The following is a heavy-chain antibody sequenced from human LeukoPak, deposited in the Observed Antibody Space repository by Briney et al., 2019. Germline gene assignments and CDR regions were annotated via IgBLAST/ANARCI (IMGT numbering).Heavy chain of an antibody. CDR2: INPSGGST. V-gene: IGHV1-46*01. J-gene: IGHJ3*02. D-gene: IGHD3-10*01. CDR1: GYTFTSYY. CDR3: ARVSRITMVRGAGGHDAFDI. Sequence: AAVKVSCKASGYTFTSYYMHWVRQAPGQGLEWMGIINPSGGSTSYAQKFQGRVTMTRDTSTSTVYMELSSLRSEDTAVYYCARVSRITMVRGAGGHDAFDIWGQGTMVTVSS.